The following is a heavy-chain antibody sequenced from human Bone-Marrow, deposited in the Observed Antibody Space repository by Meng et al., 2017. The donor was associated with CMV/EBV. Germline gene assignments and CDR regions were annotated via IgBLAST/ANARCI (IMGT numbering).Heavy chain of an antibody. CDR2: ISYDGSNK. J-gene: IGHJ4*02. CDR3: AKVIVGATTMLFDY. V-gene: IGHV3-30*18. CDR1: GFTGSSGG. Sequence: SGFTGSSGGMYWGRQAPGKGLGWVAVISYDGSNKYYADSVKGRFTISRDNSKNTLYLQMNSLRAEDTAVYYCAKVIVGATTMLFDYWGQGTLVTVSS. D-gene: IGHD1-26*01.